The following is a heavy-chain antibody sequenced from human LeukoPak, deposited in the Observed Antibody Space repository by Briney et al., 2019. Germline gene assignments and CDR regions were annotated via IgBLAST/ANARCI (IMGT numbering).Heavy chain of an antibody. J-gene: IGHJ3*02. CDR2: INHSGST. V-gene: IGHV4-34*01. Sequence: PSETLSLTCAVYGGSFSGYYWSWIRQPPGKGLEWIGEINHSGSTNYNPSLKSRVTISVDTSKNQFSLKLSSVTAADTAVYYCARDAGEAAAGTVDAFDIWGQGTMVTVSS. CDR3: ARDAGEAAAGTVDAFDI. CDR1: GGSFSGYY. D-gene: IGHD6-13*01.